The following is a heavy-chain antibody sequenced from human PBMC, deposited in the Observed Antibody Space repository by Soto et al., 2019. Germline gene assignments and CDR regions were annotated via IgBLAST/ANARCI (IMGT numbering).Heavy chain of an antibody. D-gene: IGHD2-15*01. CDR3: ASYAPRGYCSGGSCPLFDY. V-gene: IGHV4-39*01. CDR1: GGSISSSSYY. J-gene: IGHJ4*02. CDR2: IYYSGST. Sequence: QLQLQESGPGLVKPSETLSLTCTVSGGSISSSSYYWGWIRQPPGKGLEWIGSIYYSGSTYYNPSLKSRVTISVDTSKHQFSLKLSSVTAADTAVYYCASYAPRGYCSGGSCPLFDYWGQGTLVTVSS.